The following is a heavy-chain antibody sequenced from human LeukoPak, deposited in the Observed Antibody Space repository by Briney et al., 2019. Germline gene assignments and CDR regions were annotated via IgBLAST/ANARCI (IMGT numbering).Heavy chain of an antibody. J-gene: IGHJ4*02. V-gene: IGHV3-23*01. CDR2: ISGSGGST. CDR3: AKTRFKGVVMPPFDY. CDR1: GFTFSSYA. D-gene: IGHD3-3*01. Sequence: GGSLRLSCAASGFTFSSYAMSWVRQAPGKGLEWVSAISGSGGSTYYADSVKGRFTISRDNSKNTLYLQMNSLRAEDTAVYYCAKTRFKGVVMPPFDYWGQGTLVTVSS.